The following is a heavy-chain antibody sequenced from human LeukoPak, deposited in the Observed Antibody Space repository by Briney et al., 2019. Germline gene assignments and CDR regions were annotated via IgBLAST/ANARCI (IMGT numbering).Heavy chain of an antibody. CDR2: ISSSGGST. CDR1: GFTFSAYV. V-gene: IGHV3-23*01. CDR3: AKEKGFSSPYYYYYMDV. Sequence: GGSLRLSCAASGFTFSAYVMTWVRQAPGKGLEWVSAISSSGGSTYYADSVKGRFTISRDNSKNTLYLQMNSLRAEDTALYYCAKEKGFSSPYYYYYMDVWGKGTTVTVSS. J-gene: IGHJ6*03. D-gene: IGHD6-13*01.